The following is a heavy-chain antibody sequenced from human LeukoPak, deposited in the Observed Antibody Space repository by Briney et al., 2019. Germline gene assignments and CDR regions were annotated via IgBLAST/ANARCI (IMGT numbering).Heavy chain of an antibody. V-gene: IGHV3-23*01. D-gene: IGHD6-13*01. Sequence: GGSLRLSCAASGFTFSSFAMSWVRQAPGKGLELVSVLSGSGGNTYYDDSVKGRFTISRDNYKITLYLQMNSLGAEDTAVYYCAKGRARIAAASDYWGQGTLVTVSS. CDR1: GFTFSSFA. J-gene: IGHJ4*02. CDR2: LSGSGGNT. CDR3: AKGRARIAAASDY.